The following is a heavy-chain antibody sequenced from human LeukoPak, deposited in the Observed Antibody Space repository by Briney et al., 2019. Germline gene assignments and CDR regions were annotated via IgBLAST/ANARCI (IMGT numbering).Heavy chain of an antibody. CDR3: AKGSGYDAEWFFDY. CDR2: ISRSGGST. D-gene: IGHD5-12*01. V-gene: IGHV3-23*01. Sequence: GGSLRLSCAASGFTFSSYAMSWVRQAPGKGLEWVSAISRSGGSTYYADSVKGRFTISRDNPKNTLYLQMNSLRAEDTAVYYCAKGSGYDAEWFFDYWGQGTLVTVSS. J-gene: IGHJ4*02. CDR1: GFTFSSYA.